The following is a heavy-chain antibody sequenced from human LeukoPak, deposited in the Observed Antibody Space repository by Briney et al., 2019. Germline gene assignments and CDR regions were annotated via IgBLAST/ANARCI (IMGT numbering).Heavy chain of an antibody. V-gene: IGHV3-7*04. CDR1: EFTLSTGFTYSNYW. CDR3: AGGYRLLLY. CDR2: IKQDGSDK. J-gene: IGHJ4*02. Sequence: GGSLRLSCEASEFTLSTGFTYSNYWMSWVRQAPGKGLQWVANIKQDGSDKYYVDSVKGRFVISRDNAKNSLYLQMNSLRAEDTAVYFCAGGYRLLLYWGQGTLVTVSS. D-gene: IGHD2-15*01.